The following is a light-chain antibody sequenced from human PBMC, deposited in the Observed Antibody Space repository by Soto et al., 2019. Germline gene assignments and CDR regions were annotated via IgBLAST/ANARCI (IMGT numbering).Light chain of an antibody. V-gene: IGLV2-8*01. J-gene: IGLJ3*02. CDR1: SSDVGGYNY. Sequence: QSALTQPPSASGSPGQSVTISCTGTSSDVGGYNYVSWYQQYPGRAPKLMIYEVTQRPSGVHDRFSGSKSGNTASLTVSGLQSEDEADYYCGSYAASNNFYFVFGGGTKLTVL. CDR3: GSYAASNNFYFV. CDR2: EVT.